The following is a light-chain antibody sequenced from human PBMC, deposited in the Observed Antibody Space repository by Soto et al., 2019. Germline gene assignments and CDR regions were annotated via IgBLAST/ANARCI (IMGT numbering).Light chain of an antibody. V-gene: IGLV2-11*01. CDR3: CSYAGGYTHV. CDR1: SSDIGAYNF. J-gene: IGLJ1*01. CDR2: DVI. Sequence: QSALTQPRSVSGSPGQSVTISCTGTSSDIGAYNFVSWYQQHPDKAPKLMIYDVIKRPSGVPDRFSGSKSGNTASLTIYGLQAEDEADYYSCSYAGGYTHVFGTGTKVTVL.